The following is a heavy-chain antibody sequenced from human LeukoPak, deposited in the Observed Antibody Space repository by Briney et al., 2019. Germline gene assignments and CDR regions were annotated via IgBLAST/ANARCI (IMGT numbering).Heavy chain of an antibody. V-gene: IGHV3-48*03. Sequence: GGSLRLSCAASGFTFKSYDMNWVRQAPGKGLEWISYISTGGSAKYYADSVKGRFTISRDNVKNSLYLQMNSLRAEDTAVYYCARVSAGVIGMKDVFDIWGQGTMVTVSS. CDR1: GFTFKSYD. CDR2: ISTGGSAK. J-gene: IGHJ3*02. CDR3: ARVSAGVIGMKDVFDI. D-gene: IGHD3-16*02.